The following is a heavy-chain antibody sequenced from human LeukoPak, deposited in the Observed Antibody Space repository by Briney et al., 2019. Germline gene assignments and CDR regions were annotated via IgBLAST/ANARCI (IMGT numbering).Heavy chain of an antibody. D-gene: IGHD2-15*01. CDR2: ISAYNGNT. CDR3: ARDGGFVVVVAAIDY. CDR1: GYTFTSYG. V-gene: IGHV1-18*01. Sequence: ASVKVSCKASGYTFTSYGISWVRQAPGQGLEWMGWISAYNGNTNYAQKLQGRVTMTTDTTTSTAYMELRSLRSDDTAVYYCARDGGFVVVVAAIDYWGQGTLVTVSS. J-gene: IGHJ4*02.